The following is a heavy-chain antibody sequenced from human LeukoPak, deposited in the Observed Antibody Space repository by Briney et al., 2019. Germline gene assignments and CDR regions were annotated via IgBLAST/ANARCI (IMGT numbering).Heavy chain of an antibody. CDR2: INHSGST. CDR3: ARRRPVRYYFDY. V-gene: IGHV4-34*01. Sequence: SETLSLTCAVYGGSFSGYYWSWIRQPPGKGLEWIGEINHSGSTNYNPSLKSRVTISVDTSKNQFSLKLSSVTAADTAVYYCARRRPVRYYFDYWGQGTLVTASS. J-gene: IGHJ4*02. CDR1: GGSFSGYY.